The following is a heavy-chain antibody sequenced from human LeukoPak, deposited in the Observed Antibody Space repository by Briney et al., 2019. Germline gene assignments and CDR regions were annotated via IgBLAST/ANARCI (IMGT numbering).Heavy chain of an antibody. J-gene: IGHJ4*02. CDR2: TYYRSKWYN. Sequence: SQTLSLTFASSGDSVSSNSSAWNWVRLSPSRGLEWLGRTYYRSKWYNNYAVSVKSRISIKPDTSKNQFSLQLKSVTPEDTAVYYCAREQTGDQNFDYWGQGTLVSVSS. CDR1: GDSVSSNSSA. D-gene: IGHD7-27*01. V-gene: IGHV6-1*01. CDR3: AREQTGDQNFDY.